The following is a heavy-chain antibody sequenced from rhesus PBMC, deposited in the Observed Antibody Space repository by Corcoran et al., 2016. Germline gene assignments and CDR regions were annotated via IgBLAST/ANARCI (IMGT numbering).Heavy chain of an antibody. CDR2: NYWNDSK. D-gene: IGHD2-27*01. Sequence: QVTLKESGPALVKPTQTLTLTCTFSGFSISTSGTGVGWIRQPPGKAREWLASNYWNDSKYYSTSLKSSLTNTKDTSKNQVVLTMTNMDPVDTATYYCARARGYCDYWGQGVLVTVSS. CDR3: ARARGYCDY. J-gene: IGHJ4*01. CDR1: GFSISTSGTG. V-gene: IGHV2-95*01.